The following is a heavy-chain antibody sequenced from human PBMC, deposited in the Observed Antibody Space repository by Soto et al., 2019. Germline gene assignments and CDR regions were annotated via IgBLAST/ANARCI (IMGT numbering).Heavy chain of an antibody. V-gene: IGHV3-33*01. D-gene: IGHD6-19*01. CDR2: IWYDGSNK. CDR1: GFTFSSYG. CDR3: ARDPPFGGIAVARGGDY. J-gene: IGHJ4*02. Sequence: QVQLVESGGGVVQPGRSLRLSCAASGFTFSSYGMHWVRQAPGKGLEWVAVIWYDGSNKYYADSVKGRFTISRDNSKNTLYLQMISLRAEDTAVYYCARDPPFGGIAVARGGDYWGQGTWSPSPQ.